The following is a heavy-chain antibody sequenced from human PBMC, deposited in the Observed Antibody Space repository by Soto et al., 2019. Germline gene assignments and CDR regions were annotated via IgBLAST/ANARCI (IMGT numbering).Heavy chain of an antibody. CDR3: ARGLRDYGDFEGPDYYGMDV. CDR2: IIPIFGTA. Sequence: QVQLVQSEAEVKKPGSSVKVSCKASGGTFSSYAISWVRQAPGQGLEWMGGIIPIFGTANYAQKFQGRVTIAADESTSTAYMELSSLRSEDTAVYYCARGLRDYGDFEGPDYYGMDVWGQGTTVTVSS. V-gene: IGHV1-69*01. CDR1: GGTFSSYA. J-gene: IGHJ6*02. D-gene: IGHD4-17*01.